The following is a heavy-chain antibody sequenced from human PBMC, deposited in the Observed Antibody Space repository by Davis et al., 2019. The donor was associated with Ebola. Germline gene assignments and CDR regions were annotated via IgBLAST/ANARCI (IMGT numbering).Heavy chain of an antibody. Sequence: ASVKVSCKASGYRFTTYGMHWVRQAPGQGHEWMGWINTEAGNPTYAQDFTGRFDFSLDTSVSTAYLQISSQKPDDTAVYYCARSKAVHDAFDVWGQGTLVTISS. CDR1: GYRFTTYG. D-gene: IGHD1-1*01. CDR2: INTEAGNP. J-gene: IGHJ3*01. V-gene: IGHV7-4-1*02. CDR3: ARSKAVHDAFDV.